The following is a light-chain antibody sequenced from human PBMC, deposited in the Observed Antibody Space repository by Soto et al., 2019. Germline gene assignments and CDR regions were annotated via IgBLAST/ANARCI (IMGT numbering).Light chain of an antibody. J-gene: IGKJ5*01. Sequence: EIVMTQSPVTLSVSPGESATLSCRASQSVNINLAWYQQKPGQAPRRLIYGASTRATGIPARFSGSGSGTEFTLTISSMQPEDFAVYSCQQYNNWPSFGQGTRLEIK. CDR1: QSVNIN. V-gene: IGKV3-15*01. CDR2: GAS. CDR3: QQYNNWPS.